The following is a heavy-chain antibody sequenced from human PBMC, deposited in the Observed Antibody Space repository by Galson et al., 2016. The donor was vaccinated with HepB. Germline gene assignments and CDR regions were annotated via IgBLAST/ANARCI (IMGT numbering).Heavy chain of an antibody. J-gene: IGHJ2*01. CDR3: ARGTGKLTTVTTVTSLWYFDL. D-gene: IGHD4-17*01. V-gene: IGHV1-46*01. CDR1: GYSFRNYG. CDR2: INPSGGKT. Sequence: SVKVSCKASGYSFRNYGITWVRQAPGQGLEWMGIINPSGGKTKYAQRFQGRVTMTSDTSTNTLYMELSSLRSDDTAVYYCARGTGKLTTVTTVTSLWYFDLWGRGTLVTVSS.